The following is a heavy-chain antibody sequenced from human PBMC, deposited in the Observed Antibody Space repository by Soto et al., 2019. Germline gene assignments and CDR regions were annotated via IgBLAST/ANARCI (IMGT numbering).Heavy chain of an antibody. Sequence: TGGSLRLSCAASGFTFSSYWMHWVRQVPGKGLVWVSRTSNDGSSTNYADSVKGRFTISRDNAKNTLYLQMNSLRAEDTAVYYCARGYNSGLDYWGQGTLVTVSS. D-gene: IGHD1-1*01. CDR1: GFTFSSYW. CDR2: TSNDGSST. CDR3: ARGYNSGLDY. V-gene: IGHV3-74*01. J-gene: IGHJ4*02.